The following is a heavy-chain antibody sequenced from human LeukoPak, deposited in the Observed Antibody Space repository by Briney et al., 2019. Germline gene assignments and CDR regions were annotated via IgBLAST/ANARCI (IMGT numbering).Heavy chain of an antibody. J-gene: IGHJ4*02. CDR3: ARDSEKALYYFDY. D-gene: IGHD2-21*01. Sequence: PSETLSLTCTVSGGSISSGDYYWSWIRQPPGKGREWIGYIYYSGSTYYNPSLKSRVTISVDTSKNQFSLKLSPVTAADTAVYYCARDSEKALYYFDYWGQGTLVTVSS. V-gene: IGHV4-30-4*08. CDR2: IYYSGST. CDR1: GGSISSGDYY.